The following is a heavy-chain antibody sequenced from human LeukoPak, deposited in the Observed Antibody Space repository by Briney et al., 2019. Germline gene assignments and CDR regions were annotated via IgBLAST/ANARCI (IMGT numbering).Heavy chain of an antibody. V-gene: IGHV4-34*01. J-gene: IGHJ4*02. D-gene: IGHD6-25*01. CDR2: INHSGST. Sequence: PSETLSLTCAVYGGSLSGYYWSWIRQPPGKGLEWIGEINHSGSTNYNPSLKSRVTLSVDTSKNQFSLKLSSVTAADTAVYYCARARAGAFDYWGQGTLVTVSS. CDR3: ARARAGAFDY. CDR1: GGSLSGYY.